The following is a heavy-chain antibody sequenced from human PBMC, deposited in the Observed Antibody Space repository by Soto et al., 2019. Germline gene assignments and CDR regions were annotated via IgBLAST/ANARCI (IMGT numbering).Heavy chain of an antibody. CDR2: IIPIFGTA. CDR3: ARGGSYYDSSGYYRGFGY. D-gene: IGHD3-22*01. CDR1: GGTFSSYA. Sequence: QVQLVQSGAEVKKPGSSVKVSCKASGGTFSSYAISWVRQAPGQGLEWMGGIIPIFGTANYAQKFQGRVTITADKSTSTADMELRSLRSEDTAVYYCARGGSYYDSSGYYRGFGYWGQGTLVTVSS. V-gene: IGHV1-69*06. J-gene: IGHJ4*02.